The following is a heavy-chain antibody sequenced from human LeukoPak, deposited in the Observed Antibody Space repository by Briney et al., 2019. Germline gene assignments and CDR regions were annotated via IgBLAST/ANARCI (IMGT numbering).Heavy chain of an antibody. Sequence: PGGSLRLSCVASGFTFSSHSMNWVRQAPGKGLEWVSSISSSSSYIYYADSVKGRFTVSRDNAKHSLYLKKTSMRPKDTAVYCWGRDPKCGSTNDYGGQGTLVTVSS. CDR2: ISSSSSYI. J-gene: IGHJ4*02. CDR1: GFTFSSHS. V-gene: IGHV3-21*01. D-gene: IGHD1-26*01. CDR3: GRDPKCGSTNDY.